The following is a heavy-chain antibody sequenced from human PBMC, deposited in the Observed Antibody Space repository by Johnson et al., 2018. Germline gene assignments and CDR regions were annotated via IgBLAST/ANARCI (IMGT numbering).Heavy chain of an antibody. CDR1: GFTFSRHG. CDR2: IWYDGSKE. J-gene: IGHJ3*01. D-gene: IGHD2-8*02. CDR3: ARFTGGCGVASFYF. Sequence: QVQLQESGGGVVQXGRSLRLSCVASGFTFSRHGMHWIRQAPGKGLEWVAVIWYDGSKEYYVESVKGRFTISRDNSKNTLHLQMNSLRADDTAVYYCARFTGGCGVASFYFWGQVTLVTVSS. V-gene: IGHV3-33*01.